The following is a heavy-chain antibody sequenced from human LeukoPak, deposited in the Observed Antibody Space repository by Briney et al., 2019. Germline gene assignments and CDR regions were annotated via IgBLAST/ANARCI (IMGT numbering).Heavy chain of an antibody. CDR1: GYTFSGYY. V-gene: IGHV1-2*02. J-gene: IGHJ4*02. Sequence: ASVKVSCKASGYTFSGYYMHWVRLAPGQGLEWMGWINANSGDTKCAQKFQGRVTMTRDTSISTAYMELSRLSSDDTAVYYCARLKPPDDDWSQGTLVTVSS. CDR3: ARLKPPDDD. CDR2: INANSGDT.